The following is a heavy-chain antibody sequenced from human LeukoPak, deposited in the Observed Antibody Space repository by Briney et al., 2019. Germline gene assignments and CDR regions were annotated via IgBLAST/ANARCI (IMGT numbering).Heavy chain of an antibody. CDR2: ISAHNGNT. Sequence: ASVKVSCKASGYIFTSYGIIWVRQAPGQGLQWMGWISAHNGNTNYAQKLQGRVTMTTYTSTSTVYMELRRLRSDDTAVYYCARAQTTLLLDYWGQGTLVTVSS. CDR1: GYIFTSYG. CDR3: ARAQTTLLLDY. J-gene: IGHJ4*02. V-gene: IGHV1-18*01. D-gene: IGHD4-11*01.